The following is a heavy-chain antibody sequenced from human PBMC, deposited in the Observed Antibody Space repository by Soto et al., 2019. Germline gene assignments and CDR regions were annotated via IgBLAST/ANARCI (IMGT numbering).Heavy chain of an antibody. CDR2: IRGSGGKK. CDR1: GFPFCTYS. J-gene: IGHJ6*02. D-gene: IGHD2-2*01. CDR3: AKELRAVPADPSVAYYYGLDV. V-gene: IGHV3-23*01. Sequence: AGGAPRPSCAPSGFPFCTYSLTWGPPATGKGLGWGSIIRGSGGKKYYADSVKGRRTNPRDKFKNTPNLQMNSLRAEDTAVYYCAKELRAVPADPSVAYYYGLDVWGQGTTVTVSS.